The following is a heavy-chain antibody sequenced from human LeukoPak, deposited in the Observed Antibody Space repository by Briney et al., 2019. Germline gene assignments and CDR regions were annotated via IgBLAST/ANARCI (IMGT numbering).Heavy chain of an antibody. V-gene: IGHV4-34*01. CDR1: GGSFSNDY. J-gene: IGHJ4*02. CDR3: ARGQYSSGWYQY. Sequence: SETLSLTCAVYGGSFSNDYWSWIRQPPGKGLEWIGEINHSGSTNYNPSLKSRVTISEDTSKNQLSLKLSSVTAADTAVYYCARGQYSSGWYQYWGQGTLVTVSS. CDR2: INHSGST. D-gene: IGHD6-19*01.